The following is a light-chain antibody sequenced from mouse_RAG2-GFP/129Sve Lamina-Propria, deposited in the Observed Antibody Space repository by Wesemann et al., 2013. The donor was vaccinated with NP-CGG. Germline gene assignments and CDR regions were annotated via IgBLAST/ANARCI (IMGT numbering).Light chain of an antibody. J-gene: IGKJ5*01. Sequence: NIMMTQSPSSLAVSAGEKVTMSCKSSQSVLYSSNQKNYLAWYQQKPGQSPKLLIYVGIHVGNRGVPDRFTGSGSGTDFTLTISNVQSEDLAEYFCQQYNSYPLTFGAGTKLELK. CDR3: QQYNSYPLT. CDR1: QSVLYSSNQKNY. V-gene: IGKV8-27*01. CDR2: VGI.